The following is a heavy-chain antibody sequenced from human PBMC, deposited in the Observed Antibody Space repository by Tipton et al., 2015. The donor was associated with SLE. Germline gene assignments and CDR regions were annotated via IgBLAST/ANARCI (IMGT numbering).Heavy chain of an antibody. CDR1: GGSINNYY. CDR3: ARGFDGSGSYSFYYYYYYGMDV. Sequence: TLSLTCTVPGGSINNYYWSWIRQPPGKGLEWIGYIYYSGSTNYNPSLKSRVTISVDTSKNQFSLKLSSVTAADTAVYYCARGFDGSGSYSFYYYYYYGMDVWGQGTTVTVSS. D-gene: IGHD3-10*01. J-gene: IGHJ6*02. V-gene: IGHV4-59*01. CDR2: IYYSGST.